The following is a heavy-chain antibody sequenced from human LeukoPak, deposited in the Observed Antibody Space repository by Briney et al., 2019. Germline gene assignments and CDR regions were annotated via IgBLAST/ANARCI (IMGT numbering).Heavy chain of an antibody. J-gene: IGHJ2*01. Sequence: GGSLRLSCAASGFTFSSYAMSWVRQAPGKGLEWVSSISGSGGSTYYADSVKGRFTISRDNSKNTVYLQMNSLRAEDTALYYCAKVSGHWYFDLWGRGTLVTVSS. CDR2: ISGSGGST. D-gene: IGHD2-8*02. CDR1: GFTFSSYA. V-gene: IGHV3-23*01. CDR3: AKVSGHWYFDL.